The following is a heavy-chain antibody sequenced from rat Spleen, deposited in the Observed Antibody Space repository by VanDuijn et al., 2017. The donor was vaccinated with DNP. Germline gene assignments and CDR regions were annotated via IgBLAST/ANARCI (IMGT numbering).Heavy chain of an antibody. D-gene: IGHD5-1*01. Sequence: EVQLVESGGGLVQPGRSLKLSCTASGFTFSDYNMAWVRQAPKRGLEWVATIFYDGTTTYYGDSVKGRFTISKDNAESTLFLQMDSLRSEDTATYYCATPPAAGSCWYFSFWGPGTMVTVSS. V-gene: IGHV5-7*01. J-gene: IGHJ1*01. CDR3: ATPPAAGSCWYFSF. CDR1: GFTFSDYN. CDR2: IFYDGTTT.